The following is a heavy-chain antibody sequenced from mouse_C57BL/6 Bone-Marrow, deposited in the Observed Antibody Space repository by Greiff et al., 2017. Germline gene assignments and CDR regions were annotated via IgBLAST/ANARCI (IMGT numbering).Heavy chain of an antibody. D-gene: IGHD2-4*01. CDR3: GPVGDCDDGPWFAY. CDR1: GYSFTDYN. CDR2: ISPNYGTT. V-gene: IGHV1-39*01. J-gene: IGHJ3*01. Sequence: VQLQQSGPELVKPGASVKLSCKASGYSFTDYNMNWVKQSTGKSLEWIGLISPNYGTTSYNQKFKGKATLTVDQSSSTAYMQLNSLTSEDSAVYYGGPVGDCDDGPWFAYRGQGTLVTVSA.